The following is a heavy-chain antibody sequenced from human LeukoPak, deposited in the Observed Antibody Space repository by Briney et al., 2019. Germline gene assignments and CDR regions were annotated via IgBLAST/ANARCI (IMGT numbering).Heavy chain of an antibody. CDR3: ARVSQAGYSGYVPTDY. D-gene: IGHD5-12*01. Sequence: ASVKVSCKASGYTFTTYAMHWVRQAPGQRLEWMGWINAGNGNTKYSQNFQDRVTITRDTSASTAYMELSSLRSEDTAVYYCARVSQAGYSGYVPTDYWGQGTLVTVSS. CDR1: GYTFTTYA. CDR2: INAGNGNT. V-gene: IGHV1-3*01. J-gene: IGHJ4*02.